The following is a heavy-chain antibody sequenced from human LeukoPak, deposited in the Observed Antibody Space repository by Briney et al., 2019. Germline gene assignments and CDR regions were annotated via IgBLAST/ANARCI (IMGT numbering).Heavy chain of an antibody. CDR1: GFTFSSYA. V-gene: IGHV3-23*01. D-gene: IGHD4-17*01. CDR2: ISGSGGST. Sequence: PGGSLRLSCAASGFTFSSYAMGWVRQAPGKGLEWVSAISGSGGSTYYADSVKGRFTISRDNSKNTLYLQMNSLRAEDTAVYYCAKDDTVTTRSTYYFDYWGQGTLVTVSS. J-gene: IGHJ4*02. CDR3: AKDDTVTTRSTYYFDY.